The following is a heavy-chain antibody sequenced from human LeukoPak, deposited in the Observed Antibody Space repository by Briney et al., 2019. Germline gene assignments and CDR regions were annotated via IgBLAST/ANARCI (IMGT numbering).Heavy chain of an antibody. V-gene: IGHV3-11*04. D-gene: IGHD2-2*01. CDR3: VRGSTSWILDSTYYFDY. Sequence: GGSLRLSCAASGFTFSDYYMSWIRQAPGKGLEWVSYISSSGSIIYYADSVKGRFTISRDNAKNSLYLQMNSLRAEDTAVYYCVRGSTSWILDSTYYFDYWGQGTLVTVSS. CDR2: ISSSGSII. J-gene: IGHJ4*02. CDR1: GFTFSDYY.